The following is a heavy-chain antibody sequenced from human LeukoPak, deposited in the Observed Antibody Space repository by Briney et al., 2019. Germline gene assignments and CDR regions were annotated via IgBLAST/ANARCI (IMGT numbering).Heavy chain of an antibody. D-gene: IGHD2-21*02. CDR3: ARIKHGGDGGIVDY. V-gene: IGHV3-23*01. J-gene: IGHJ4*02. CDR2: ISGSGGST. CDR1: GFTFSSYA. Sequence: GGSLRLSCAASGFTFSSYAMSWVRQAPGKGLEWVSAISGSGGSTYYADSVKGRFTISRDNAKNSLYLQMNSLRAEDTALYHCARIKHGGDGGIVDYWGQGTLVTVSS.